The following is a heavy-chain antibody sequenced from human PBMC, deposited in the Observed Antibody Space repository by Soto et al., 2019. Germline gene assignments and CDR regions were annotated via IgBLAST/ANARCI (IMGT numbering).Heavy chain of an antibody. J-gene: IGHJ4*02. V-gene: IGHV1-18*01. CDR3: ARIDIAARPRRGY. CDR2: ISPFVGNT. D-gene: IGHD6-6*01. Sequence: ASVKVSCKASGYTFTSYGITWVRQAPGQGPEWMGWISPFVGNTNYAQKLQGRVTITADKSTSTVYMELRSLRSEDTAVYYCARIDIAARPRRGYWGQGTLVTVSS. CDR1: GYTFTSYG.